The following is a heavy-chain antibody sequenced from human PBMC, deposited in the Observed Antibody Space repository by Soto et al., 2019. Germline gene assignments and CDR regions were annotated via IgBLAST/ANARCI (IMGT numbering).Heavy chain of an antibody. Sequence: SETLSLTCTVSGGSVSSGSYYWSWIRQPPGKGLEWIGYIYYSGSTYYNPSLKSRVTISVDTSKNQFSLKLSSVTAADTAVYYCARVGGINWFDPWGQGTLVTVSS. CDR2: IYYSGST. CDR3: ARVGGINWFDP. V-gene: IGHV4-31*03. CDR1: GGSVSSGSYY. D-gene: IGHD3-16*01. J-gene: IGHJ5*02.